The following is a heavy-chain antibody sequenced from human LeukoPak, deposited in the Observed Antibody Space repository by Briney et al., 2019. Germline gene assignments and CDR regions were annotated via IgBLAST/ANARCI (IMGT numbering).Heavy chain of an antibody. Sequence: GASVKVSCKASGYTFTSYGISWVRQAPGQGLEWMGWISAYNGNTNYAQKLQGRVTMTTDTSTSTAYMELRSLRSEDTAVYYCARMSYYYGSGSYPHDYWGEGTLVTVSS. V-gene: IGHV1-18*01. J-gene: IGHJ4*02. CDR2: ISAYNGNT. CDR1: GYTFTSYG. D-gene: IGHD3-10*01. CDR3: ARMSYYYGSGSYPHDY.